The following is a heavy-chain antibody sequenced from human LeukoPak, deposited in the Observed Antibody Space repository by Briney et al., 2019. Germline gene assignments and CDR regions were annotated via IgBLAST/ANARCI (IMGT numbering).Heavy chain of an antibody. V-gene: IGHV3-21*01. Sequence: GGSLRLSCAASGFTFSSYSMNWVRQAPGKGLEWVSSISSSSSYTYYADSVKGRFTISRDNAKNSLYLQMNSLRAEDTAVYYCARGSIAVAGRDKFDYWGQGTLVTVSS. CDR1: GFTFSSYS. J-gene: IGHJ4*02. CDR3: ARGSIAVAGRDKFDY. CDR2: ISSSSSYT. D-gene: IGHD6-19*01.